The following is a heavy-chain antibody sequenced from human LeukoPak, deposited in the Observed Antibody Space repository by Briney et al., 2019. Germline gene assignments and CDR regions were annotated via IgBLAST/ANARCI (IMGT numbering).Heavy chain of an antibody. J-gene: IGHJ4*02. CDR1: GFTFSSYA. CDR3: ARGLYYYDSSGYYPPGDY. CDR2: ISGSGGST. Sequence: GGSLRLSCAASGFTFSSYAMSWVRQAPGKGLEWVSAISGSGGSTYYADSVKGRFTISRDNAKNSLYLQMNSLRAEDTAVYYCARGLYYYDSSGYYPPGDYWGQGTLVTVSS. V-gene: IGHV3-23*01. D-gene: IGHD3-22*01.